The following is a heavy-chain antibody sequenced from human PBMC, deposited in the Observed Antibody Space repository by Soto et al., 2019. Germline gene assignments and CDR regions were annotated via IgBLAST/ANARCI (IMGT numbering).Heavy chain of an antibody. V-gene: IGHV4-34*01. CDR1: GGTFSGYY. CDR3: ARGNWNVRFDP. J-gene: IGHJ5*02. CDR2: VNHSGDT. Sequence: SETLSLTCAVYGGTFSGYYWSWVRQPPGKGLEWIGEVNHSGDTNYTPSLKSRVTISVDTSKNQFSLKLSSVTAADTAVYYCARGNWNVRFDPWGQGTLVTVSS. D-gene: IGHD1-1*01.